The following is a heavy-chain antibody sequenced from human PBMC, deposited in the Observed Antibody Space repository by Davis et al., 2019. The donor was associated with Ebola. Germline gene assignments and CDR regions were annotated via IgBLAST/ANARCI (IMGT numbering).Heavy chain of an antibody. V-gene: IGHV3-30-3*01. D-gene: IGHD4-11*01. CDR1: GFTFSSYA. CDR3: TSLMTTSLD. Sequence: GESLKISCAASGFTFSSYAMHWVRQAPGKGLEWVSVISYDGSNKYYADSVKGRFTISRDDSKNTAYLQMNSLKTEDTAVYYCTSLMTTSLDWGQGTLVTVSS. J-gene: IGHJ4*02. CDR2: ISYDGSNK.